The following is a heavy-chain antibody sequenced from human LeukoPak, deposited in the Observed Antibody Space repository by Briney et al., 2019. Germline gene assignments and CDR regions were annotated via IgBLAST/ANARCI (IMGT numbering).Heavy chain of an antibody. CDR3: ARAGAFEAFNM. J-gene: IGHJ3*02. V-gene: IGHV3-30-3*01. Sequence: GGSLRLSCAASGFTFRNYVIHWVRQAPGKGLEWVAVTSSDLNVKLYADSVKGRFTISRDNSRSTLYLQMNSLRPEDTAVYYCARAGAFEAFNMWGQGTMVTVSS. D-gene: IGHD3-10*01. CDR2: TSSDLNVK. CDR1: GFTFRNYV.